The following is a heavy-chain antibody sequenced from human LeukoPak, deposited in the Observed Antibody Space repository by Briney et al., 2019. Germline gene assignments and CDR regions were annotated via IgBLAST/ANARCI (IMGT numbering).Heavy chain of an antibody. CDR2: IRYDGSNK. Sequence: GGSLRLSCEASGFTFSHYWMHWVRQAPGKGLEWVAFIRYDGSNKYYADSVKGRFTISRDNSKNTLYLQMNSLRAEDTAVYYCAKTTGAPTPYDYWGQGTLVTVSS. CDR3: AKTTGAPTPYDY. CDR1: GFTFSHYW. V-gene: IGHV3-30*02. J-gene: IGHJ4*02. D-gene: IGHD1-1*01.